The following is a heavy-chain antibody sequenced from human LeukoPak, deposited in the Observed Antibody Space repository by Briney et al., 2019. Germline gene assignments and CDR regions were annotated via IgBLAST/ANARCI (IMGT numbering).Heavy chain of an antibody. CDR2: INTGGSST. D-gene: IGHD1-26*01. V-gene: IGHV3-74*01. CDR1: GFTLSNYW. CDR3: ARVIGWDEPFDI. J-gene: IGHJ3*02. Sequence: GGSLRLSCSASGFTLSNYWMHWVRQAPGKGLVWVSRINTGGSSTNYADSVKGRFTVSRDNAKNTLYLQMNSLRAEDTAVYYCARVIGWDEPFDIWGQGTMVTVSS.